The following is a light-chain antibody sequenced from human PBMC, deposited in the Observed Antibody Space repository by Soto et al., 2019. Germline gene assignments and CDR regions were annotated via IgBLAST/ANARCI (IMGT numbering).Light chain of an antibody. J-gene: IGLJ2*01. V-gene: IGLV1-44*01. Sequence: QSVLTQPPSASGTPGQRVTISCSGSSSNIGRNSVNWYQQLPGAAPKLLIYSSNQRPSGVPDRFSGSKSGTSASLAISGLQSEDEADYYCATWDGTLNGVVFGGGTQLTVL. CDR3: ATWDGTLNGVV. CDR1: SSNIGRNS. CDR2: SSN.